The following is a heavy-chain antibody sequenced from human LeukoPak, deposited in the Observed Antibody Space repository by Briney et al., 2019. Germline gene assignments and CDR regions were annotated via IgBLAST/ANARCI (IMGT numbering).Heavy chain of an antibody. Sequence: PGGSLRLSCAASGFTFTEYSIIWVRQAPGKGLEWVSFISDISDRSSTIHYADSVKGRFTISRDNAERSVYSQMNSLRADDTAVYYCARVRGPTLKTCYMDVWGTGTTVTVSS. J-gene: IGHJ6*03. V-gene: IGHV3-48*04. CDR3: ARVRGPTLKTCYMDV. CDR1: GFTFTEYS. D-gene: IGHD3-10*01. CDR2: ISDRSSTI.